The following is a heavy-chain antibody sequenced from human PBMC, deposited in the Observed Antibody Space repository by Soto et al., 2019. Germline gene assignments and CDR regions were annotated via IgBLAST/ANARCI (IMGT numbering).Heavy chain of an antibody. CDR3: ARDLLAADGPLFFDF. J-gene: IGHJ4*02. V-gene: IGHV3-23*01. CDR2: ISGSGSIT. Sequence: WGSLLLSCASSVFTFSNYAMGWVRQAPGKGLEWVSAISGSGSITYYADSVKGRFTISRDNSMHTLYLQINSLRAEDTAVYYCARDLLAADGPLFFDFWGQGTMVTVSS. D-gene: IGHD6-13*01. CDR1: VFTFSNYA.